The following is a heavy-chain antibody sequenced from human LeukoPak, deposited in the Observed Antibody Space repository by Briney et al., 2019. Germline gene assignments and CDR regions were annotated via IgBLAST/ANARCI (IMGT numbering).Heavy chain of an antibody. J-gene: IGHJ4*02. V-gene: IGHV4-4*09. CDR2: IYTSGST. CDR3: ARLAGSSSSDY. D-gene: IGHD6-6*01. Sequence: SETLSLTCTASGASISSYYWSWIRQPPGKGLEWIGYIYTSGSTNYNPSLKSRVTISLDMSKNQFSLKLSAVTAADTAVYYCARLAGSSSSDYWGQGTLVTVSS. CDR1: GASISSYY.